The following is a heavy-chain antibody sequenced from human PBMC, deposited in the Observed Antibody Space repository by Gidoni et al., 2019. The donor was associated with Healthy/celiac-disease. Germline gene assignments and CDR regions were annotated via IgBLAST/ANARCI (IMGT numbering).Heavy chain of an antibody. D-gene: IGHD3-22*01. J-gene: IGHJ4*02. CDR2: ISWNSGSI. CDR3: AKDLDYYDSSGYYYSHFDY. Sequence: EVQLVVSEGGLVQPGRSLRLSCAASGFTFDDYAMHWVRQAPGKGLEWVSGISWNSGSIGYADSVKGRFTISRDNAKNSLYLQMNSLRAEDTALYYCAKDLDYYDSSGYYYSHFDYWGQGTLVTVSS. CDR1: GFTFDDYA. V-gene: IGHV3-9*01.